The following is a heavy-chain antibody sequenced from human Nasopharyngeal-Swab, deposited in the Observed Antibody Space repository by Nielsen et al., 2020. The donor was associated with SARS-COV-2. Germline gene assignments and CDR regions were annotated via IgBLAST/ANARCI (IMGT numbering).Heavy chain of an antibody. CDR3: AKDWGKLGY. V-gene: IGHV3-30*18. CDR1: GFTFSRYG. Sequence: GGYLRLSCADSGFTFSRYGMHWVRQAPGKGLEWVAVISSDGTNKYYADSVKGRFTISRDNSKNTLYLQMNSLRDEDTAVYYCAKDWGKLGYWGQGTLVTVSS. J-gene: IGHJ4*02. D-gene: IGHD3-16*01. CDR2: ISSDGTNK.